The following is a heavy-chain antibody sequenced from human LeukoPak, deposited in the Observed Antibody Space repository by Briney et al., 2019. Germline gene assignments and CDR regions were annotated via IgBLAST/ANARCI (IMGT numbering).Heavy chain of an antibody. CDR2: ISAYNGNT. V-gene: IGHV1-18*01. CDR3: ARDPGRGYCSSTSCYPWFDP. J-gene: IGHJ5*02. D-gene: IGHD2-2*01. Sequence: ASVKVSCKASGYTCTSYGISWVRQAPGQGLEWMGWISAYNGNTNYAQKLQGRVTMTTDTSTSTAYMELRSLRSDDTAVYYCARDPGRGYCSSTSCYPWFDPWGQGTLVTVSS. CDR1: GYTCTSYG.